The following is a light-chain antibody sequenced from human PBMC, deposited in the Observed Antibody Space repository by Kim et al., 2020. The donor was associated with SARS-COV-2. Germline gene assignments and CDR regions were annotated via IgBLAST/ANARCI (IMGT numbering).Light chain of an antibody. Sequence: LGQTVRITCQGDSLRSYYASWYQQKPGQAPVLVIYGKNNRPSGIPDRFSGSSSGNTASLTITGAQAEDEADYYCNSRDSSGNPMRVFGGGTKLTVL. CDR2: GKN. CDR1: SLRSYY. CDR3: NSRDSSGNPMRV. V-gene: IGLV3-19*01. J-gene: IGLJ2*01.